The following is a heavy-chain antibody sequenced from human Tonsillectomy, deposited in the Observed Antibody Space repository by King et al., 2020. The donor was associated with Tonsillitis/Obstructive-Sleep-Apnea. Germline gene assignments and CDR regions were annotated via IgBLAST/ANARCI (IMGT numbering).Heavy chain of an antibody. CDR2: INHSGST. V-gene: IGHV4-34*01. D-gene: IGHD3-10*01. CDR3: ARGRRMVRGVAHPFLDY. J-gene: IGHJ4*02. CDR1: GGSFSGYY. Sequence: VQLQQWGAGLLKPSETLSLTCAVYGGSFSGYYWSWIRQPPGKGLEWIGEINHSGSTNYNPSLKSRVTISVDTSKNQFSLKLSSVTAADTAVYYCARGRRMVRGVAHPFLDYWGQGTLVTVSS.